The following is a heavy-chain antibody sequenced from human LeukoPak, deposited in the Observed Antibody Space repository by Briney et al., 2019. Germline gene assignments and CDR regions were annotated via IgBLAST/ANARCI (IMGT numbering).Heavy chain of an antibody. V-gene: IGHV3-23*01. Sequence: GGSLRLSCAASGFTFSSYAMSWVRQAPGKGLEWVSAISGSGGSTYYADSVKGRFTISRDNAKNSLYLQMNSLRAEDTAVYYCARAQGSGYYYYYYYMDVWGKGTTVTVSS. D-gene: IGHD3-10*01. CDR1: GFTFSSYA. CDR2: ISGSGGST. J-gene: IGHJ6*03. CDR3: ARAQGSGYYYYYYYMDV.